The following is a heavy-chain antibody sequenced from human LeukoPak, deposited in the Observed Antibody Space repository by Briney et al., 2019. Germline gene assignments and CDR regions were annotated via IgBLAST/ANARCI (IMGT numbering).Heavy chain of an antibody. V-gene: IGHV4-34*01. D-gene: IGHD1-26*01. CDR2: SNDSGGT. CDR1: GGTFSGYY. CDR3: ARLSVIVGAALEYYYYYMDV. J-gene: IGHJ6*03. Sequence: PSETLSLTCAVYGGTFSGYYWSWIRQPPGKRLEWVGESNDSGGTNYNPSLKSRVTKSADKSKNQVSLKLTSVTAADTAVYYCARLSVIVGAALEYYYYYMDVWGQGTTVTVSS.